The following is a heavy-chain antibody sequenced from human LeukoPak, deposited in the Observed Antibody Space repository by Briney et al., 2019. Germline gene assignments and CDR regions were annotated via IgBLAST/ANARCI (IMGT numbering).Heavy chain of an antibody. CDR2: ISASGGST. CDR3: AKVKGIAARPGYFDY. J-gene: IGHJ4*02. V-gene: IGHV3-23*01. CDR1: GFTFSSYA. D-gene: IGHD6-6*01. Sequence: GGSLRLSCAASGFTFSSYAMSWVRQAPGKGLEWVSAISASGGSTYYADSVKGRFSISRDNSKNTLYLQMNSLRAEDTAVYYCAKVKGIAARPGYFDYWGQGTLVTVSS.